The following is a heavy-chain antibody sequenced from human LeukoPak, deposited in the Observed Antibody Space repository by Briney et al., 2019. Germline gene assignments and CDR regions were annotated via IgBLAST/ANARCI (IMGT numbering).Heavy chain of an antibody. J-gene: IGHJ4*02. CDR2: INHSGST. Sequence: SETLSLTCTVSGGSISSSSYYWGWIRQPPGKGLEWIGEINHSGSTNYNPSLKSRVTISVDTSKNQFSLKLSSVTAADTAVYYCARGLRYDYVWGSYRYWGQGTLVTVSS. CDR1: GGSISSSSYY. V-gene: IGHV4-39*07. D-gene: IGHD3-16*02. CDR3: ARGLRYDYVWGSYRY.